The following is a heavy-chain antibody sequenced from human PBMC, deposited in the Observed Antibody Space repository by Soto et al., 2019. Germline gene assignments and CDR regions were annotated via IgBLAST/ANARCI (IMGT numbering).Heavy chain of an antibody. D-gene: IGHD5-12*01. CDR2: ISSSSSTI. V-gene: IGHV3-48*01. CDR1: GFTFSSYS. Sequence: AGGALRLSCAASGFTFSSYSMNWVRQAPGKGLERGSYISSSSSTIYYADSVKGRFTISRDNSKNTLYLQMNSLRAEDTAVYYCARDRGGRRWLQWGGYYYGMDVWGQGTTVTVSS. CDR3: ARDRGGRRWLQWGGYYYGMDV. J-gene: IGHJ6*02.